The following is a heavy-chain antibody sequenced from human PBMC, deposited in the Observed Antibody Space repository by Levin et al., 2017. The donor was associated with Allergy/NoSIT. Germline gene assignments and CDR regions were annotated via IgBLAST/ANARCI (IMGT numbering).Heavy chain of an antibody. CDR1: GFTFSSYG. J-gene: IGHJ4*02. V-gene: IGHV3-30*18. CDR3: AKSAPLGFGDLG. Sequence: GGSLRLSCAASGFTFSSYGMHWVRQAPGKGLEWVAVISYDGSNKYYADSVKGRFTISRDNSKNTLYLQMNSLRAEDTAVYYCAKSAPLGFGDLGRGQGTLVTVSS. D-gene: IGHD3-10*01. CDR2: ISYDGSNK.